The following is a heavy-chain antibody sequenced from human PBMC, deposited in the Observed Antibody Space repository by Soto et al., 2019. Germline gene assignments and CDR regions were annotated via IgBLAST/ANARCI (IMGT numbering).Heavy chain of an antibody. CDR3: ARATDTAMARYYYYGMDV. J-gene: IGHJ6*02. V-gene: IGHV1-2*04. D-gene: IGHD5-18*01. CDR1: GYTFNSYY. CDR2: INPSGGST. Sequence: ASVKVSCKASGYTFNSYYMHWVRQAPGQGREWMGIINPSGGSTNYAQKFQGWVTVTRDTSISTAYMELSRLRSDDTAVYYCARATDTAMARYYYYGMDVWGQGTTVTVSS.